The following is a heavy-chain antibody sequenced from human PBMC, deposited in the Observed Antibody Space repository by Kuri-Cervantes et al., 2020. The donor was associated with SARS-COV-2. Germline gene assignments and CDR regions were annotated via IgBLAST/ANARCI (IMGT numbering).Heavy chain of an antibody. CDR1: GGSISSSSYY. J-gene: IGHJ1*01. CDR2: IYYSGST. Sequence: GSLRLSCTVSGGSISSSSYYWGWIRQPPGKGLEWIGSIYYSGSTYYSPSLKSRVTISVDTSKNQFSLKLSSVTAADTAVYYCASPPMEQLVEGGLEYFQHWGQGTLVTVSS. D-gene: IGHD6-13*01. V-gene: IGHV4-39*01. CDR3: ASPPMEQLVEGGLEYFQH.